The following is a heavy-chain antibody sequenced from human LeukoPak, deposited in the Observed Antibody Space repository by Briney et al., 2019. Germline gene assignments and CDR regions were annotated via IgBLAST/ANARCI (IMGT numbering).Heavy chain of an antibody. V-gene: IGHV4-38-2*01. D-gene: IGHD4-23*01. J-gene: IGHJ4*02. CDR1: XYSIXXXXY. CDR3: AAVGGGNSALDC. Sequence: XSXYSIXXXXYWGXXRXPPXXXXXXIGSIYHSGSTYYNPSLKSRVTISVDTSKNQFSLKLSSVTAADTAVYYCAAVGGGNSALDCWGQGTLVTVSS. CDR2: IYHSGST.